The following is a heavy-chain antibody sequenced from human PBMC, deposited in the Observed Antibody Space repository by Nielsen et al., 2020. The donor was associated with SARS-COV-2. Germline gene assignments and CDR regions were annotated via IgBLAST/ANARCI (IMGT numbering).Heavy chain of an antibody. CDR3: KHYYDMDV. Sequence: GGSLRLSCAASGFTFGDAIIPWVPKASGKGLEWVGRISSKTNNYETSYAASVKGRFTISRDESKNMAYLHMSRLKTDDTAVYYCKHYYDMDVWGQGTTVTVSS. CDR2: ISSKTNNYET. V-gene: IGHV3-73*01. J-gene: IGHJ6*02. CDR1: GFTFGDAI. D-gene: IGHD2-21*01.